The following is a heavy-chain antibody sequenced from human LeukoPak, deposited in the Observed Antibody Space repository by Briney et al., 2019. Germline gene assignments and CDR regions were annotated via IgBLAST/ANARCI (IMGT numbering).Heavy chain of an antibody. CDR2: IKQEGSEK. CDR1: GFTFSSYW. CDR3: ARLGYCSGGSCYSSYYFDY. J-gene: IGHJ4*02. Sequence: GGSLRLSCAASGFTFSSYWMSWVRQAPGKGLEGVANIKQEGSEKYYVDSVKGRFTISRDNAKNSLYLQMNSLRAEDTAVYYCARLGYCSGGSCYSSYYFDYWGQGTLVTVSS. V-gene: IGHV3-7*01. D-gene: IGHD2-15*01.